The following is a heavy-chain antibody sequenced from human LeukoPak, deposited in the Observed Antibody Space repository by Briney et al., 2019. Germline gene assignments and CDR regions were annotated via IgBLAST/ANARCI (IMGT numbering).Heavy chain of an antibody. CDR1: GFTFSSYE. D-gene: IGHD3-9*01. CDR3: ARDLLSSYYDILTGSDY. Sequence: GGSLRLSCAASGFTFSSYEMNWVRQAPGKGLEWVSYISSSGSTIYYADSVKGRFTISRDNAKNSLYLQMNSLRAEDTAVYYCARDLLSSYYDILTGSDYWGQGTLVTVSS. J-gene: IGHJ4*02. CDR2: ISSSGSTI. V-gene: IGHV3-48*03.